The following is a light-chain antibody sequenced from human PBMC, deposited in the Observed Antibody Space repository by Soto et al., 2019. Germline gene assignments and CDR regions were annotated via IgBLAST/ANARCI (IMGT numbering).Light chain of an antibody. V-gene: IGKV3-11*01. CDR3: QQRSNWLT. J-gene: IGKJ4*01. CDR2: DAS. Sequence: EIVLTQSPATLSLSPGERATLSCRASQSVSSYLAWYQQKPGQAPRLLIYDASNRATGIPARFSVSGSGTDFTLTICSLEPEDFAVYYCQQRSNWLTFGGGTKVEIK. CDR1: QSVSSY.